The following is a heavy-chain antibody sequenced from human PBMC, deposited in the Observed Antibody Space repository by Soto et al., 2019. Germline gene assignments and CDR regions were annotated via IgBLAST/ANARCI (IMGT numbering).Heavy chain of an antibody. CDR1: GYSFTTYW. J-gene: IGHJ4*02. D-gene: IGHD5-18*01. V-gene: IGHV5-10-1*01. Sequence: PGESLKISCKGSGYSFTTYWIGWVRQMPGKGLEWMGRIDPSDSYTNYSPSFQGHVTISADKSISTAYLQWSSLKASDNAMYYCARHPQSARGYSYESDYWGQGTLVTVSS. CDR3: ARHPQSARGYSYESDY. CDR2: IDPSDSYT.